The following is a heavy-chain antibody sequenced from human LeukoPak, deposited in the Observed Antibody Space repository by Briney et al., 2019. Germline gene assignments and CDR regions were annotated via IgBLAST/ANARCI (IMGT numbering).Heavy chain of an antibody. CDR2: ISGSGGST. CDR3: AKDSFSSGWSYYFDY. D-gene: IGHD6-19*01. V-gene: IGHV3-23*01. CDR1: GFTFSSYA. J-gene: IGHJ4*02. Sequence: PGGSLRLSCAASGFTFSSYAMSWVRQAPGKGLEWVSAISGSGGSTYYADSVKGRFTISRDSSKNTLYLQMNSLRAEDTAVYYCAKDSFSSGWSYYFDYWGQGTLVTVSS.